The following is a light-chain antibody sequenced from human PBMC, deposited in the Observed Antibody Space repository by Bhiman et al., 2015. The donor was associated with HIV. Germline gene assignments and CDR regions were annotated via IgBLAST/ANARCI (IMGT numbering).Light chain of an antibody. CDR2: AYT. CDR3: QSYDSSLSGLWL. J-gene: IGLJ2*01. CDR1: SSNIGAGYD. V-gene: IGLV1-40*01. Sequence: QSVLTQPPSMSGAPGQRVTISCTGNSSNIGAGYDVHWYQHLPGTAPKVLIYAYTNRPSGVPDRFSGSKSGTSASLAITGLQADDEADYCQSYDSSLSGLWLFGGGTKLTVL.